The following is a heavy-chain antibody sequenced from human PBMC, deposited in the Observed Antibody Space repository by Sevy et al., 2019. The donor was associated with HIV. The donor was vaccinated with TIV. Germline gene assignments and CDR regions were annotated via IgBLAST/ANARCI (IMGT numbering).Heavy chain of an antibody. D-gene: IGHD2-15*01. J-gene: IGHJ4*02. CDR1: GFTFSTYS. V-gene: IGHV3-48*02. Sequence: GGSLRLSCAASGFTFSTYSMNWVRQAPGKGLEWVSYISSSSVTIYYTDSVKGRFTISRDNAKNSLCLQMNGLRDEDTAVYYCARVSDIVVGSFDYWGQGTLVTVSS. CDR2: ISSSSVTI. CDR3: ARVSDIVVGSFDY.